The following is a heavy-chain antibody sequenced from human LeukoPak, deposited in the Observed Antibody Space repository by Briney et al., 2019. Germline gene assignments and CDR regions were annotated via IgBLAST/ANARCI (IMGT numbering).Heavy chain of an antibody. CDR2: IFTRGDSV. Sequence: GGSLRLSCAASGFTFNDDEIIWVRRAPGKGLEWISYIFTRGDSVYYADSVKGRFTISRAHARNLVYLQMNSLRSEDTGLYYCARLRVAMLRGAADYWGQGTLVTVSS. CDR3: ARLRVAMLRGAADY. J-gene: IGHJ4*02. D-gene: IGHD3-10*01. CDR1: GFTFNDDE. V-gene: IGHV3-48*03.